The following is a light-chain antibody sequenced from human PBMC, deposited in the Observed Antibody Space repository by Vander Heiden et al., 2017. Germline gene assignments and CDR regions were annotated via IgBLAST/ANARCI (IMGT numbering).Light chain of an antibody. V-gene: IGKV1-5*03. J-gene: IGKJ4*01. CDR1: QSINRW. CDR3: QQYHSYPLT. CDR2: KAS. Sequence: DIQMTQSPSTLSASVGARVTITRRASQSINRWLAWYQQKPGKAPQRLMYKASSLDSGVPSRFSGSGSGTDFTLTISSRQPDDFATYYCQQYHSYPLTFGGGTKVEIK.